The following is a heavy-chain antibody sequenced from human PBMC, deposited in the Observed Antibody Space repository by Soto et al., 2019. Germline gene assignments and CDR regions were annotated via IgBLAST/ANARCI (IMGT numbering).Heavy chain of an antibody. CDR3: AKDGYSSSWYIYYYYGMDV. CDR1: GFTISRYA. CDR2: ISYDGSNK. D-gene: IGHD6-13*01. J-gene: IGHJ6*02. Sequence: PGGPMTLSCAASGFTISRYAMHQVRQAPGKGLEWVAVISYDGSNKYYADSVKGRFTISRDNSKNTLYLQMNSLRAEDTAVYYCAKDGYSSSWYIYYYYGMDVWGQGTTVTVSS. V-gene: IGHV3-30*18.